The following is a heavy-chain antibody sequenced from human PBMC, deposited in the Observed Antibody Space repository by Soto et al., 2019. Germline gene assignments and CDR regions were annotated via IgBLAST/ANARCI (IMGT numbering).Heavy chain of an antibody. D-gene: IGHD2-15*01. J-gene: IGHJ4*02. CDR1: GFTFDDYA. CDR3: AKSGGYCSGGSCYNVGFFDY. CDR2: ISWNSGSI. V-gene: IGHV3-9*01. Sequence: GGSLRLSCAASGFTFDDYAMHWVRQAPGKGLEWVSGISWNSGSIGYADSVKGRFTISRDNAKNSLYLQMNSLRAEDTALYYCAKSGGYCSGGSCYNVGFFDYWGQGTLVTVSS.